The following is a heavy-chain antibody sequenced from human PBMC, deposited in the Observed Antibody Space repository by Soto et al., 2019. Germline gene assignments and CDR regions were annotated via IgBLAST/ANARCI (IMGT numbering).Heavy chain of an antibody. CDR2: FSFYGRRDNT. D-gene: IGHD1-20*01. J-gene: IGHJ4*02. CDR1: GFTFISYD. Sequence: EVQLLESGGGVVQPGGSLILSCVGSGFTFISYDMTWVRQAPGKGLEWVSSFSFYGRRDNTYYADSVKGRFTISRDNSGNTVYLQMATLRVEDTAVYYCAKYLNNANGGPNDHWGKGTLVTVSS. V-gene: IGHV3-23*01. CDR3: AKYLNNANGGPNDH.